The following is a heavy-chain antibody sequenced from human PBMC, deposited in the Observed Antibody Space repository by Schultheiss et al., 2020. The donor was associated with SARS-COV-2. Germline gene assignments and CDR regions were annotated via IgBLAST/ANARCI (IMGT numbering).Heavy chain of an antibody. CDR1: GFTVSSNY. D-gene: IGHD6-13*01. CDR3: ARLPGGQQLATPYGMDV. CDR2: INTDGSST. Sequence: GGSLRLSCAASGFTVSSNYMSWVRQAPGKGLEWVSRINTDGSSTNYADSVRGRFTISRDNAKNSLYLQMNSLRAEDTAVYYCARLPGGQQLATPYGMDVWGQGTTVTVSS. J-gene: IGHJ6*02. V-gene: IGHV3-74*01.